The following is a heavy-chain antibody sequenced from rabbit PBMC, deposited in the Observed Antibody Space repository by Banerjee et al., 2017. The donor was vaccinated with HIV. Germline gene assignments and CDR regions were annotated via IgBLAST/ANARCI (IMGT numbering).Heavy chain of an antibody. V-gene: IGHV1S40*01. CDR3: ARAYSGGNGYGDYAYAFTL. CDR1: GFSFSRHY. Sequence: QSLEESGGDLVKPGASLTLTCLASGFSFSRHYMCWVRQAPGKGLEWIACIYTGDGNIYYASWAKGRFTISKTSSTTVTLQMTSLTAADTATYFCARAYSGGNGYGDYAYAFTLWGQGTLVTVS. CDR2: IYTGDGNI. J-gene: IGHJ4*01. D-gene: IGHD6-1*01.